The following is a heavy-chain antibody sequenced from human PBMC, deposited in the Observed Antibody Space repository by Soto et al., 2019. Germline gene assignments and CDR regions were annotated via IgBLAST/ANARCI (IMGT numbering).Heavy chain of an antibody. D-gene: IGHD5-12*01. CDR1: GYTFTSYG. CDR2: ISAYNGNT. V-gene: IGHV1-18*01. J-gene: IGHJ6*02. CDR3: ARLIPTIVATIGNRYYYGMDV. Sequence: GASVKVSCKASGYTFTSYGISWVRQAPGQGLEWMGWISAYNGNTNYAQKLQGRVTMTTDTSTSTAYMELRSLRSDDTAVYYCARLIPTIVATIGNRYYYGMDVSGQGTTVTVSS.